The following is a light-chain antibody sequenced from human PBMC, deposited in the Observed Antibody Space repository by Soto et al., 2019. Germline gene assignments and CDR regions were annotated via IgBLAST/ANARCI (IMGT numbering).Light chain of an antibody. J-gene: IGKJ4*01. CDR2: GAS. CDR3: QQYNNWPLT. Sequence: EVVMTQSPATLSVSPGERATLSCRASQSVGSFLAWYQQTPGQAPRVLIYGASTRATGIPARFSGSGSETEFTLTISSLQSEDFAVYYCQQYNNWPLTFGGGTKVEIK. V-gene: IGKV3-15*01. CDR1: QSVGSF.